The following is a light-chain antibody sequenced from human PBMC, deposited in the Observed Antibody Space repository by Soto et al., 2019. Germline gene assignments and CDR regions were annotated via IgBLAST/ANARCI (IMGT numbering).Light chain of an antibody. CDR2: GDS. CDR1: SSNIGANYD. V-gene: IGLV1-40*01. CDR3: QSYDSSLRGGV. J-gene: IGLJ3*02. Sequence: QTVVTQPPSVSGAPGQRVTISCTGSSSNIGANYDVHWYQHLPGTAPKLLISGDSNRPSGVPDRFSGSKSGTSASLGITGLQAEDEADYYCQSYDSSLRGGVFGGGTKVTVL.